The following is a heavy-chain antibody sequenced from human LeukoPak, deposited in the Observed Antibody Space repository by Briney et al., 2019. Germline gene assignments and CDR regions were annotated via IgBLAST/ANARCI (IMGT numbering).Heavy chain of an antibody. CDR2: IPYDGSNK. CDR3: AKGRLDY. J-gene: IGHJ4*02. V-gene: IGHV3-30*04. Sequence: PGGSLRLSCAASGFTFSSYAMHWVRQAPGKGLEWVAVIPYDGSNKYYADSVKGRSTISRDNSKNTLYLQMNSLRAEDTAVYYCAKGRLDYWGQGTLVTVSS. CDR1: GFTFSSYA.